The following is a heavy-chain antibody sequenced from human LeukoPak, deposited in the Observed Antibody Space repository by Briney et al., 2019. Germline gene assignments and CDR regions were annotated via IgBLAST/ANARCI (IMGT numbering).Heavy chain of an antibody. CDR1: GFTFNTYG. V-gene: IGHV3-30*02. CDR2: IRYDGADK. Sequence: GGSLRLSCAASGFTFNTYGMHWVRQAPDKGLEWVAFIRYDGADKYYADSVKGRFTISRDNAKNSLYLQMNSLRAEDTAIYYCAREDDWNYEDYWGQGTLVTVSS. D-gene: IGHD1-7*01. CDR3: AREDDWNYEDY. J-gene: IGHJ4*02.